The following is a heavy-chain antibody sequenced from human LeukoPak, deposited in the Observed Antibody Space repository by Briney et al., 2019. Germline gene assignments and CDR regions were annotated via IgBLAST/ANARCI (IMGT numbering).Heavy chain of an antibody. CDR3: ASQRRVDLGFAFNL. Sequence: GGSLRLSCAASGFTVSSNYMNWVRQAPGKGLEWVSVIYSGGSAYYTDSVKGRFTISRDNSKNTLYLQMNSLRADDTAVYYCASQRRVDLGFAFNLWGQGTMVTVSS. CDR1: GFTVSSNY. CDR2: IYSGGSA. J-gene: IGHJ3*01. D-gene: IGHD3-9*01. V-gene: IGHV3-66*04.